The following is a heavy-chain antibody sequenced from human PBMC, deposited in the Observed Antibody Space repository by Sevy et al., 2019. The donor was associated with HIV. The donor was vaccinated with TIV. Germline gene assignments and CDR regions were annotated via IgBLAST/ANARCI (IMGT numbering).Heavy chain of an antibody. Sequence: GGSLRLSCAASGFTFSDHYVDWVRQAPGKGLEWVGRIRNRPNSYTTEDAASVKGRFTISRDDSRNSGYLQMNSLKTQDSAVYYCVRGPNCGVGGCQQISPYCLDVWGKGATVTVSS. CDR3: VRGPNCGVGGCQQISPYCLDV. CDR1: GFTFSDHY. J-gene: IGHJ6*03. CDR2: IRNRPNSYTT. D-gene: IGHD2-15*01. V-gene: IGHV3-72*01.